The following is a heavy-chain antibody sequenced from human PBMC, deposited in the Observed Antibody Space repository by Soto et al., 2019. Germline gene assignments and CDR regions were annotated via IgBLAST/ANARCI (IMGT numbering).Heavy chain of an antibody. Sequence: QVQLVQSGPELKKPGAAVRVSCKASGYTFNTYGLSWVRQAHGQGLEWMGWISTYTGNTDYPQRFQGRVTMDTDTSTSTAYLDLRSLTSEDTAVYYCVRDVSVSSGSFGGYWGQGTLVTVSS. CDR3: VRDVSVSSGSFGGY. D-gene: IGHD3-10*01. CDR1: GYTFNTYG. J-gene: IGHJ4*02. V-gene: IGHV1-18*01. CDR2: ISTYTGNT.